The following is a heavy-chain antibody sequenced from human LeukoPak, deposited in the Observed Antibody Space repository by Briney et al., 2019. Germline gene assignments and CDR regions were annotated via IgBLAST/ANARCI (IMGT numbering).Heavy chain of an antibody. CDR3: ARDYKYAFDN. Sequence: GGSLRLSCAASGFTFGSNWMSWGRQAPGKGVEWGANIKEDGSERYHVDSRFTVSRYNVKNTLYLQMNSMRVEDTAVYYCARDYKYAFDNWGQGTLVTVSS. D-gene: IGHD5-24*01. V-gene: IGHV3-7*01. CDR1: GFTFGSNW. J-gene: IGHJ4*02. CDR2: IKEDGSER.